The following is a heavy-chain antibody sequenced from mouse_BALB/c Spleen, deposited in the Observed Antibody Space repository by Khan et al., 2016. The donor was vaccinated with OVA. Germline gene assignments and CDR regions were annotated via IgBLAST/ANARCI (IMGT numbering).Heavy chain of an antibody. CDR2: ISYSGNT. CDR3: ARIQGGDFDY. CDR1: GYSITSDYA. D-gene: IGHD3-2*02. J-gene: IGHJ2*01. Sequence: EVQLQESGPGLVKPSQSLSLTCTVTGYSITSDYAWNWIRQFPGNKLEWMGYISYSGNTKYNPSLKSRISITRDTSRNQFFLQLNSVTIEDTATYYCARIQGGDFDYWGQGTTLTVSS. V-gene: IGHV3-2*02.